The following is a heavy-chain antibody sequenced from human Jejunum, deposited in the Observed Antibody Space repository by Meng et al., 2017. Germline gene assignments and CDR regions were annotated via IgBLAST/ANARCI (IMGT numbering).Heavy chain of an antibody. J-gene: IGHJ4*02. CDR3: ATRTRDSFDY. D-gene: IGHD1-7*01. CDR2: IYHSGTT. V-gene: IGHV4-4*02. Sequence: QLRSSCPGLVSPSCPLSLTCPLSDGSITGTNWWPWVRQAPGKGLVWIGEIYHSGTTNYNPSLKSRVAISADKSKNQFSLNLYSLSAADTAVYYCATRTRDSFDYWGQGSLVTV. CDR1: DGSITGTNW.